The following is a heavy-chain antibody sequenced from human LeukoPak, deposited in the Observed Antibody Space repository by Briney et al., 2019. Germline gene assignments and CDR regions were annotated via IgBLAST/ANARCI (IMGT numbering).Heavy chain of an antibody. CDR3: TTGYYGSARIYDY. CDR2: IKTEPDGGTI. CDR1: GFTVSSNY. J-gene: IGHJ4*02. Sequence: GGSLRLSCAASGFTVSSNYMSWVRQAPGKGLEWXXRIKTEPDGGTIEYAAPVKGRFTISRDDSKNTLYLQMNSLKAEGTAVYYCTTGYYGSARIYDYWGQGTLVTVSS. D-gene: IGHD3-10*01. V-gene: IGHV3-15*01.